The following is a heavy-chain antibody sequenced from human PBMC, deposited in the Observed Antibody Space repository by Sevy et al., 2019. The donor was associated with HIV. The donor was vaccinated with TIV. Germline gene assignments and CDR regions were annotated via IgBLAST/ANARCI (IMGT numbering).Heavy chain of an antibody. CDR2: ISYDGSNK. J-gene: IGHJ3*02. V-gene: IGHV3-30*18. D-gene: IGHD1-26*01. CDR1: GFTFSSYG. CDR3: AKRVSGSPPSEAFDI. Sequence: GGSLRLSCAASGFTFSSYGMHWVRQAPGKGLEWVAVISYDGSNKYYADSVKGRFTISRDNSKNTLHLQMNSLRAEDTAVYYCAKRVSGSPPSEAFDIWGQGTMVTVSS.